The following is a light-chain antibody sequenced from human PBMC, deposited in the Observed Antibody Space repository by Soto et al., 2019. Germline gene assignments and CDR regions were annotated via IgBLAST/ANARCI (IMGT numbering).Light chain of an antibody. J-gene: IGKJ2*01. V-gene: IGKV3-15*01. CDR1: QSVSSN. Sequence: EIVMTQSPATLSVSPGERVSLSCRASQSVSSNVAWYQQKLGQAPRLLMFAASTRATGIPARFSGSGSGIEFTLTISSLQSEDCAVYYCQQYNDWPPRYTFGQGTKLEIK. CDR2: AAS. CDR3: QQYNDWPPRYT.